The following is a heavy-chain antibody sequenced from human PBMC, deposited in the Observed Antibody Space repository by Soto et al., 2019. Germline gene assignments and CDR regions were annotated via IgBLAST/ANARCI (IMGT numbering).Heavy chain of an antibody. CDR1: GFSLSTSGMC. J-gene: IGHJ6*02. CDR2: IDWDDDK. Sequence: SGPTLVNPTQTLTLTCTFSGFSLSTSGMCVSWIRQPPGKALEWLALIDWDDDKYYSTSLKTRLTISKDTSKNQVVLTMTNMDPVGTATYYCARMYDSGGQYGMDVWGQGTTVTVAS. CDR3: ARMYDSGGQYGMDV. D-gene: IGHD3-10*01. V-gene: IGHV2-70*01.